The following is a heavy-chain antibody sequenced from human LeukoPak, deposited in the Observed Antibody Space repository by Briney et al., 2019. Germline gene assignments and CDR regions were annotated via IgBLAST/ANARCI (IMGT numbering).Heavy chain of an antibody. CDR1: GYTFTSYD. CDR2: MNPNSGNT. J-gene: IGHJ4*02. CDR3: ARALYTSRSYLATFSPTNFDY. Sequence: ASVKVSCKASGYTFTSYDINWVRQATGQGLDWMGWMNPNSGNTGYAQKFQGRVTMTRNTAISTAYMELSWLRSDDTAVYYCARALYTSRSYLATFSPTNFDYWGQGTLVTVSS. D-gene: IGHD6-13*01. V-gene: IGHV1-8*01.